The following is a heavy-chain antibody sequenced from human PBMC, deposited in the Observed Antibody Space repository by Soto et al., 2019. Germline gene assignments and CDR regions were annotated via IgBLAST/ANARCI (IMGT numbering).Heavy chain of an antibody. J-gene: IGHJ5*01. CDR2: ISHSES. Sequence: WETLSLTCDVYGGSFSGSHWSWIRQPPGKGLEWIGEISHSESNYNPSLKSRVTMSIDTSKNQFSLRLSSVTAADTAVYFCAREPIVGTTKWFDSWGQGTLVTVSS. CDR1: GGSFSGSH. D-gene: IGHD1-26*01. V-gene: IGHV4-34*01. CDR3: AREPIVGTTKWFDS.